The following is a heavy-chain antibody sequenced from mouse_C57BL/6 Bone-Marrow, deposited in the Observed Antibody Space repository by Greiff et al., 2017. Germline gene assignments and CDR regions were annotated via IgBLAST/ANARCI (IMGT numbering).Heavy chain of an antibody. CDR2: IYPRSGNT. Sequence: VQLQQSGAELARPGASVKLSCKASGYTFTSYGISWVKQRTGQGLEWIGEIYPRSGNTYYNAKVKGKATLTADKSSSTAYMELRSLTSEDSAGYLCARERTMFTTGCHYFDYWGQGTTLTVSS. D-gene: IGHD2-2*01. V-gene: IGHV1-81*01. CDR3: ARERTMFTTGCHYFDY. J-gene: IGHJ2*01. CDR1: GYTFTSYG.